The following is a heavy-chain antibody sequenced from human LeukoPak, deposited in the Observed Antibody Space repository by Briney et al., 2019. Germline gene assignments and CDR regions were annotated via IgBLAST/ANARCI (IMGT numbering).Heavy chain of an antibody. V-gene: IGHV4-39*01. D-gene: IGHD3/OR15-3a*01. CDR1: GVSISSSYSY. CDR2: IYYTGNT. Sequence: SETLSLTCTVSGVSISSSYSYWGWIRQPPGMGLEWIGSIYYTGNTHYNASLKSQVSISIDTSKNQFSLKLTSVTAADTAVYYCARQTGSGLFILPGGQGTLVTVSS. CDR3: ARQTGSGLFILP. J-gene: IGHJ4*02.